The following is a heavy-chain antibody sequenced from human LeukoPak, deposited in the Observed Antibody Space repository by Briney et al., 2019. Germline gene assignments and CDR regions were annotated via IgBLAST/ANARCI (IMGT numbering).Heavy chain of an antibody. CDR3: AKDPRIDGSGSYVGFDP. Sequence: GASVKVSCKASGYTFTSYAMNWVRQAPGQGLEWMGWINTNTGNPTYAQGFTGRFVFSLDTSVSTAYLQISSLKAEDTAVYYCAKDPRIDGSGSYVGFDPWGQGTLVTVSS. J-gene: IGHJ5*02. D-gene: IGHD3-10*01. CDR2: INTNTGNP. CDR1: GYTFTSYA. V-gene: IGHV7-4-1*02.